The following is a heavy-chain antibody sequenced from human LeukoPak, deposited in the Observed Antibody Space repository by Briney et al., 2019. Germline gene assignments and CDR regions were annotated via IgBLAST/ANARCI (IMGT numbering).Heavy chain of an antibody. CDR2: IYYSGST. V-gene: IGHV4-59*01. D-gene: IGHD6-19*01. CDR1: GDSITGYS. Sequence: SETLSLTCSVSGDSITGYSWSWIRQPPGKGLEWIGYIYYSGSTNYNPSLKSRVTISVDTSKNQFSLKLSSVTAADTAVYYCARATSSGWYYFDYWGQGALVTVSS. J-gene: IGHJ4*02. CDR3: ARATSSGWYYFDY.